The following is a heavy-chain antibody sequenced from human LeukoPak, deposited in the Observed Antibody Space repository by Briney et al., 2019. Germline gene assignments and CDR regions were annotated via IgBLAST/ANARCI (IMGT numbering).Heavy chain of an antibody. V-gene: IGHV1-18*01. D-gene: IGHD6-19*01. CDR2: ISAYNGNT. CDR3: ARDYFEGSGWRVDY. J-gene: IGHJ4*02. CDR1: GSTFTSNS. Sequence: ASGKLCCKSAGSTFTSNSISWGRQAQGQGLGRMGGISAYNGNTNYAQKLQGRVTMTTDTSTSTAYMEMRSLRSDDTAVYYCARDYFEGSGWRVDYWGQGTLVTVSS.